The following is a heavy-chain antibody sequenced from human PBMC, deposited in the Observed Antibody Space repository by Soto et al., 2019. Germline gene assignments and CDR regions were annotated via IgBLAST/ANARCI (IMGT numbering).Heavy chain of an antibody. CDR1: GYPFTSYY. CDR3: AREDNIVVVTAYYYYGMDV. CDR2: INPSGGST. J-gene: IGHJ6*01. D-gene: IGHD2-21*02. Sequence: VSVKVSCKASGYPFTSYYMHLVRQAPGQGLAWMGIINPSGGSTSYAQKFQGRVTMTRDTSTSTVYMELSSLRSEDTAVYYCAREDNIVVVTAYYYYGMDVWGQGTPVTVSS. V-gene: IGHV1-46*01.